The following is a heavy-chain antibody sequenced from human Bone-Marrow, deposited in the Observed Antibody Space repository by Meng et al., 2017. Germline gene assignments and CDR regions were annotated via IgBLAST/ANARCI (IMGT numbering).Heavy chain of an antibody. J-gene: IGHJ1*01. CDR3: ARDAYCGGDCYWGYFQH. D-gene: IGHD2-21*02. V-gene: IGHV3-21*01. Sequence: SCAASGFTFSSYSMNWVRQAPGKGLEWVSSISSSSSYIYYADSVKGRFTISRDNAKNSLYLQMNSLRAEDTAVYYCARDAYCGGDCYWGYFQHWGQGTLVTVSS. CDR2: ISSSSSYI. CDR1: GFTFSSYS.